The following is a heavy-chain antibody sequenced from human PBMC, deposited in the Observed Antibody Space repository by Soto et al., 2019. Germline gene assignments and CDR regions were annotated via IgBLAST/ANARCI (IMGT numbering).Heavy chain of an antibody. CDR2: MNPNSGNT. D-gene: IGHD5-18*01. CDR3: ARESSYGLVY. J-gene: IGHJ4*02. V-gene: IGHV1-8*01. CDR1: GYTFTSYD. Sequence: QVQLVQSGAEVKKPGASVKVSCKASGYTFTSYDINWVRQATGQGLEWMGWMNPNSGNTAYAQKFEGRVTMNRNTSIRTAYMELSSLRSEDTAVDYCARESSYGLVYWGQGTLVTVSS.